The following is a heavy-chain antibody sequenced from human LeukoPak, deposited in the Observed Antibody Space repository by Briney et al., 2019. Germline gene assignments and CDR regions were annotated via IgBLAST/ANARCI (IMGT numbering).Heavy chain of an antibody. CDR3: SRESIRGDYY. D-gene: IGHD3-10*01. V-gene: IGHV3-53*01. CDR2: IYNEGRT. J-gene: IGHJ4*02. Sequence: GGSLRLSCEVSGFAVSTKYVSWVRQAPGKGLEWVSLIYNEGRTFYADSVKGRFTISRDDSRNTLFLQMNSVSVEHTAVYYFSRESIRGDYYWGQGNLVSVSS. CDR1: GFAVSTKY.